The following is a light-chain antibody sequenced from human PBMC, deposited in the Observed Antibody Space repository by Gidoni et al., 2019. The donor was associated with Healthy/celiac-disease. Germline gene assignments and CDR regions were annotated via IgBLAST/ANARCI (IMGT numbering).Light chain of an antibody. V-gene: IGKV1-39*01. CDR1: QSISSY. J-gene: IGKJ1*01. CDR3: QQSYSATT. CDR2: AAS. Sequence: DIQMTQSPSSLSASVGDRVTITCRASQSISSYLNWYKQKPGKAPKLLIYAASSLQSGVPSRFSGSGSGTDFTLTISSLQPEDFATYYCQQSYSATTFXXXTKVEIK.